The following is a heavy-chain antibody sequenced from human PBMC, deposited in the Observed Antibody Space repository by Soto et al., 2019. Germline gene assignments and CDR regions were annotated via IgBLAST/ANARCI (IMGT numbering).Heavy chain of an antibody. CDR1: GGSFSGYY. Sequence: QVRLQQWGAGLLKPSETLSLTCAVYGGSFSGYYWNWIRQPPGKGLEWIGEIDHSGDTKYNPSLKCRVTISVDTSKNQFSLKLSSVTAADTAVYYCARDLGLRSAGDLYYYYMDVWGKGTTVTVSS. CDR3: ARDLGLRSAGDLYYYYMDV. J-gene: IGHJ6*03. V-gene: IGHV4-34*01. CDR2: IDHSGDT. D-gene: IGHD4-17*01.